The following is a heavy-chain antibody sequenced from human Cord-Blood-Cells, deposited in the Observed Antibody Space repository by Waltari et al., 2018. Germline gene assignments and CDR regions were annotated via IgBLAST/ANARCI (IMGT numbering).Heavy chain of an antibody. V-gene: IGHV3-30*04. CDR2: LSYDGSNK. D-gene: IGHD6-13*01. J-gene: IGHJ4*02. Sequence: QVQLVEAGGGVVQPGRSLRLSCAASGFTFSTYAMHWVRQAPGKGLRWVAVLSYDGSNKYYADSVKGRFTNSRDNSKNTLYLQMNSLRAEDTAVYYCARQIGSSHDYWGQGTLVTVSS. CDR1: GFTFSTYA. CDR3: ARQIGSSHDY.